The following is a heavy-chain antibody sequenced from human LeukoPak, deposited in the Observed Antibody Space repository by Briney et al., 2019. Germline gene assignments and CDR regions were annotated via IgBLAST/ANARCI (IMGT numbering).Heavy chain of an antibody. J-gene: IGHJ4*02. V-gene: IGHV4-34*01. Sequence: SETLSLTCAVYGGSFSGYYWSWNRQPPGKGLEWIGEINHSGSTNYNPSLKSRVTISVDTSKNQFSLKLSSVTAADTAVYYCASEALGYCSGGSCYGYWGQGTLVTVSS. CDR2: INHSGST. D-gene: IGHD2-15*01. CDR3: ASEALGYCSGGSCYGY. CDR1: GGSFSGYY.